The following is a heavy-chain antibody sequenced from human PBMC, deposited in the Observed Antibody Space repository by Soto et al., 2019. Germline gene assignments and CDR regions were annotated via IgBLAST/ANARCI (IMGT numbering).Heavy chain of an antibody. CDR2: IYYSGTT. CDR1: GDSISSYY. CDR3: ARASYYYDRSGYHYSGFDH. D-gene: IGHD3-22*01. V-gene: IGHV4-59*01. Sequence: SETLSLTCTVSGDSISSYYWSWIRQPPGKGLEWIGYIYYSGTTNYNPSLKSRVSISVDTSKSQFSLKLTSVTAADTAVYYCARASYYYDRSGYHYSGFDHWGQGTLVTVSS. J-gene: IGHJ4*02.